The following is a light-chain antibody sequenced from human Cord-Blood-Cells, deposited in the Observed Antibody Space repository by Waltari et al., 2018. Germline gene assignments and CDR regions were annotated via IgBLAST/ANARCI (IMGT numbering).Light chain of an antibody. J-gene: IGKJ2*01. CDR2: WAS. CDR3: QQYYSTPYT. Sequence: IVMTQSPDSLALSLGAGATINCKSSQSVLYSSNNKNYLAWYQQKPGQPPKLLIYWASTRESGVPDRFSGSGSGTDFTLTISSLQAEDVAVYYCQQYYSTPYTFGQGTKLEIK. CDR1: QSVLYSSNNKNY. V-gene: IGKV4-1*01.